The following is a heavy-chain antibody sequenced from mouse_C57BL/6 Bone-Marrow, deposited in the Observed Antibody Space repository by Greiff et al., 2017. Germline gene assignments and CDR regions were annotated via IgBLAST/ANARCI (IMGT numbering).Heavy chain of an antibody. CDR2: FSGGGSYT. V-gene: IGHV5-6*01. Sequence: EVQVVESGGALVKPGGSLKLSFAPSGFPFSSYGLSWFPRTPAKRLEWVATFSGGGSYTYYPDSVKGRFTISRDNAKNTLYLQMSSLKSEDTAMYYCARRNRGYYFDYWGQGTTLTVSS. J-gene: IGHJ2*01. CDR1: GFPFSSYG. CDR3: ARRNRGYYFDY.